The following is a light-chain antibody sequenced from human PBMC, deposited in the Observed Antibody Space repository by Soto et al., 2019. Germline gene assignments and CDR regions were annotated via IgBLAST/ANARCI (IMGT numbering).Light chain of an antibody. V-gene: IGLV1-40*01. CDR3: SSYTSSSTLV. CDR1: SSNIGAPYD. J-gene: IGLJ2*01. Sequence: QSVLTQPPSVSGAPGQRVTISCTGSSSNIGAPYDVHWYQQHPGTAPKLLIFNNNNRPSGVPDRFSGSKSGTSASLAITGLQAEDEADYYCSSYTSSSTLVFGGGTKLTVL. CDR2: NNN.